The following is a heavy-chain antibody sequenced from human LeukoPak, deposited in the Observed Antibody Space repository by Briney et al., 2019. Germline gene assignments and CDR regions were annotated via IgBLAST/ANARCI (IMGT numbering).Heavy chain of an antibody. CDR1: GYSFDTYW. J-gene: IGHJ4*02. Sequence: GESLKISCKASGYSFDTYWIGWVRPMPGKGLEWMGIIYPDDSDTRYSPSFQGQVTISVDKSITTAYLQWSSLKASDTAMYYCVRHQGGYYYYFDYWGQGTLVTVSS. D-gene: IGHD3-22*01. CDR3: VRHQGGYYYYFDY. V-gene: IGHV5-51*01. CDR2: IYPDDSDT.